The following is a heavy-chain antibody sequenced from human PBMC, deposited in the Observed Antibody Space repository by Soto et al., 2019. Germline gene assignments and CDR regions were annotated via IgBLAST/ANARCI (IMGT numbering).Heavy chain of an antibody. D-gene: IGHD3-3*01. V-gene: IGHV3-21*01. CDR2: ISSSSSYI. CDR3: ARDNYDFWSGYYP. CDR1: GFTFSSYS. J-gene: IGHJ5*02. Sequence: EVQLVESGGGLVKPGGSLRLSCAASGFTFSSYSMNWVRQAPGKGLEWVSSISSSSSYIYYADSVKGRFTISRDNAKNSLYLQMNSLRAEDTAVYYCARDNYDFWSGYYPWGQGTLVTVSS.